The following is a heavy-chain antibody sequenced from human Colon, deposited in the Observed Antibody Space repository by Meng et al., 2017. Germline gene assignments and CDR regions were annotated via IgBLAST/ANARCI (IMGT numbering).Heavy chain of an antibody. CDR1: GGSISSSNW. CDR2: IYHSGST. D-gene: IGHD6-19*01. Sequence: QVQLQESGPGLVKPSGNLSLTCAVSGGSISSSNWWSWVRQPPGKGLEWIGEIYHSGSTNYNPSLKSRVTISVDKSKNQFSLKLSSVTAADTAVYYCASFPPPGKQWLVTDYWGQGTLVTVSS. CDR3: ASFPPPGKQWLVTDY. J-gene: IGHJ4*02. V-gene: IGHV4-4*02.